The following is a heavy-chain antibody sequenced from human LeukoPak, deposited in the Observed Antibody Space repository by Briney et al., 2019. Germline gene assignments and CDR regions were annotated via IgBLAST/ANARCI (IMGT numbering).Heavy chain of an antibody. CDR3: ARGPRVYYYDTFDY. J-gene: IGHJ4*02. D-gene: IGHD3-22*01. CDR2: MNPNSGNT. Sequence: ASVKVSCKASGYTFTSYDINWVRQATGQGLEWTGWMNPNSGNTGYAQKFQGRVTMTRNTSISTAYMELSSLRSEDTAVYYCARGPRVYYYDTFDYWGQGTLVTVSS. CDR1: GYTFTSYD. V-gene: IGHV1-8*01.